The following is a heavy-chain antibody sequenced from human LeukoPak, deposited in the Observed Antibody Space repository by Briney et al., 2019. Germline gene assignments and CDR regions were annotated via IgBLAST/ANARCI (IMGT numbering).Heavy chain of an antibody. CDR2: IKPDGSEK. J-gene: IGHJ3*01. CDR1: GFTFTSHW. V-gene: IGHV3-7*01. Sequence: PGGSLRLSCAASGFTFTSHWMSWVRQAPGKGLEWVANIKPDGSEKYYVDSVKGRFTISRDSAENSLFLQMSSLRAEDTAVYYCARDSDWGQGTMVTVSS. D-gene: IGHD3-10*01. CDR3: ARDSD.